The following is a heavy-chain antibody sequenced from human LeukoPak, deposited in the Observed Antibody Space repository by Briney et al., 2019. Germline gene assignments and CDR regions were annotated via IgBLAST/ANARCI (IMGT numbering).Heavy chain of an antibody. CDR3: ARPWRYYDSSGYYY. CDR2: INHSGST. D-gene: IGHD3-22*01. J-gene: IGHJ4*02. Sequence: SETLSLTRAVYGGSFSGYYWSWIRQPPGKGLEWIGEINHSGSTNYNPSLKSRVTISVDTSKNQFFLKLSSVTAADTAVYYCARPWRYYDSSGYYYWGQGTLVTVSS. CDR1: GGSFSGYY. V-gene: IGHV4-34*01.